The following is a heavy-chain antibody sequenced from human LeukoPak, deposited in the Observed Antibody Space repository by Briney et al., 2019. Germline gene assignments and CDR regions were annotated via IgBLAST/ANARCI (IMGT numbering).Heavy chain of an antibody. Sequence: PGGSLRLSCAASGYTFSSYWMSSVRQAPGKGLEWVPNIKQDGSEKYYVDSVKGRFTISRDNAKNSLYLQMNSLRAEDTAVYYCARRRQRGYSYGGYFDYWGQGTLVTVSS. CDR2: IKQDGSEK. D-gene: IGHD5-18*01. CDR3: ARRRQRGYSYGGYFDY. J-gene: IGHJ4*02. V-gene: IGHV3-7*01. CDR1: GYTFSSYW.